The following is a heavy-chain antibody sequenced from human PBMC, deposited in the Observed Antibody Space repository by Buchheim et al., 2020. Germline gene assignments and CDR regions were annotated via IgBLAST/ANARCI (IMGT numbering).Heavy chain of an antibody. CDR2: ISYDGSNK. V-gene: IGHV3-30-3*01. CDR3: ARGGSGSYSSYYGMDV. D-gene: IGHD3-10*01. CDR1: GFPFSSYA. Sequence: QVQLVESGGGVVQPGRSLRLSCAASGFPFSSYAMHWVRQAPGKGLEWVAVISYDGSNKYYADSVKGRFTISRDNSKNTLYLQMNSLSAEDTAVYYCARGGSGSYSSYYGMDVWGQGTT. J-gene: IGHJ6*02.